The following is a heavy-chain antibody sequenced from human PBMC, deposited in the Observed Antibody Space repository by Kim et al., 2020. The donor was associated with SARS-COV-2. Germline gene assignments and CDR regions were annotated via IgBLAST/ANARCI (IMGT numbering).Heavy chain of an antibody. CDR3: ARNRSFDAFDI. V-gene: IGHV3-30*01. Sequence: KYYAASVKGRFTISRDNSMNTLYLQMNSLRTEDTAVYYCARNRSFDAFDIWGQGTTATVSS. D-gene: IGHD3-10*01. J-gene: IGHJ3*02. CDR2: K.